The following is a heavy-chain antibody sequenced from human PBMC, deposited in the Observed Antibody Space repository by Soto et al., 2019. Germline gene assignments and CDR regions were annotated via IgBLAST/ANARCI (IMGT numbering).Heavy chain of an antibody. CDR2: ISYDGSNK. J-gene: IGHJ4*02. V-gene: IGHV3-30*18. Sequence: GGSLRLSCAASGFTFSSYGMHWVRQAPGKGLEWVAIISYDGSNKYYGDSVQGRFTISRDNSKNTLYLQMNSLRPEDTAVYYCAKAHYDSSGYYCDYWGQGT. CDR1: GFTFSSYG. D-gene: IGHD3-22*01. CDR3: AKAHYDSSGYYCDY.